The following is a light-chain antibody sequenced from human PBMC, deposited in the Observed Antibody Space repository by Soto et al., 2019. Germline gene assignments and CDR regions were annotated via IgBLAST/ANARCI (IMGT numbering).Light chain of an antibody. CDR1: QSVSSH. V-gene: IGKV3-15*01. Sequence: EIVMTQSPATLSVPPGERATLSCRASQSVSSHLAWYQQKPGQAPRLLISGASTRAAGIPARFSGSGSGTEFTLTISSLHSEDFAVYYCQQYHTWWTFGQGTKLDIK. CDR3: QQYHTWWT. CDR2: GAS. J-gene: IGKJ1*01.